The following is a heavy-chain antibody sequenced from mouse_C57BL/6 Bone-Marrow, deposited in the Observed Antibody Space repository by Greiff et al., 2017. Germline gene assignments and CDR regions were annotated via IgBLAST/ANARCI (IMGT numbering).Heavy chain of an antibody. J-gene: IGHJ2*01. CDR3: ARCNFDYFDY. Sequence: VQLKESGGGLVKPGGSLKLSCAASGFTFSDYGMHWVRQAPEKGLEWVAYISSGSSTIYYADTVKGRFTISRDNAKNTLFLQMTSLRSEDTAMYYCARCNFDYFDYWGQGTTLTVSS. D-gene: IGHD2-1*01. CDR1: GFTFSDYG. CDR2: ISSGSSTI. V-gene: IGHV5-17*01.